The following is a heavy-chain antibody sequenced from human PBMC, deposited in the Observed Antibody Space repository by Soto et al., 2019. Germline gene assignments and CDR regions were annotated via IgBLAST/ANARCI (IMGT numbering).Heavy chain of an antibody. CDR3: ASRIRSGGAFDI. CDR1: GFTFSDYY. J-gene: IGHJ3*02. Sequence: PGGSLRLSCAASGFTFSDYYMSWIRQAPGKGLEWVSYISSSSSYTNYADSVKGRFTISRDNAKDSLYLQMNSLRAEDTAVYYCASRIRSGGAFDIWGQGTMVTVSS. V-gene: IGHV3-11*03. CDR2: ISSSSSYT. D-gene: IGHD3-3*01.